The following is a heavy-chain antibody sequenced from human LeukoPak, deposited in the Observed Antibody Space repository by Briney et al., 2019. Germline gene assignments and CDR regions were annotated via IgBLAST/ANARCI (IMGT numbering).Heavy chain of an antibody. CDR2: VYFDGSDT. CDR1: GDTFSDTY. Sequence: GESLQISCQASGDTFSDTYIAWVRQMAGKGLEWMGIVYFDGSDTRYSPSFQGQVTISVVQSLSRAYLEWTSLKTSDTAMYYCARFLHGNSLDYWGQGTLVTVSS. J-gene: IGHJ4*02. CDR3: ARFLHGNSLDY. D-gene: IGHD1-7*01. V-gene: IGHV5-51*01.